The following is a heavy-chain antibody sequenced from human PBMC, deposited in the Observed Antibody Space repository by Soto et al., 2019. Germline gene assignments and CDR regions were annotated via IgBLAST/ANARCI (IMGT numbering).Heavy chain of an antibody. Sequence: SETLSLTCTVSGGSISSGGYYWSWIRQHPGKGLEWIGYIYYSGSTYYNPSLKSRVTISVDTSKNQFSLKLSSVTAADTAVYYCARNTLGDSRVVKANWGQGTLVTVSS. V-gene: IGHV4-31*03. CDR3: ARNTLGDSRVVKAN. D-gene: IGHD3-22*01. J-gene: IGHJ4*02. CDR1: GGSISSGGYY. CDR2: IYYSGST.